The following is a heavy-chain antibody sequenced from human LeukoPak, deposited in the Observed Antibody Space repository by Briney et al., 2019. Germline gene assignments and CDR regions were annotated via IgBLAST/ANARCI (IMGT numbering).Heavy chain of an antibody. CDR1: GFTFSSYS. V-gene: IGHV3-21*01. CDR2: ISSSSSYI. D-gene: IGHD2-8*01. Sequence: PGGSLTLSCAASGFTFSSYSMNWVRQAPGKGLEWVSSISSSSSYIYYADSVKGRFTISRDNAKNSLYLQMNSLRAEDTAVYYCARDAYCTNGVSYSDYFDYWGQGTLVTVSS. CDR3: ARDAYCTNGVSYSDYFDY. J-gene: IGHJ4*02.